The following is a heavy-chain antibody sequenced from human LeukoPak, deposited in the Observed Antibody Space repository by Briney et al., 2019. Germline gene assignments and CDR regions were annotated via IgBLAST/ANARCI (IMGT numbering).Heavy chain of an antibody. CDR1: GGSISSSSYY. V-gene: IGHV4-39*01. Sequence: SETLSLTCTVSGGSISSSSYYWGWIRQPPGKGLEWIGTIYSSGSTYYNPSLKSRVTISVESSKNQFSLKLSSVTAADTAVYYCATYNWNDFDYWGQGTLVTVSS. J-gene: IGHJ4*02. CDR2: IYSSGST. D-gene: IGHD1-20*01. CDR3: ATYNWNDFDY.